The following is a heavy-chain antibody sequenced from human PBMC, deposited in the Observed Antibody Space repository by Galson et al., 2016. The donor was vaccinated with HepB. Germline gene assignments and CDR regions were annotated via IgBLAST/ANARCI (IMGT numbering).Heavy chain of an antibody. D-gene: IGHD3-3*01. CDR1: GFTVNRNY. CDR2: IYSADTGGTT. Sequence: SLRLSCAASGFTVNRNYMTWVRQAPGKGLEWVSVIYSADTGGTTKYADSVKGRFTISRHNSKNTLYLQMNSLRHEDTAVYYCARAYDFWSGRYYYALDVWGQGTTVTVS. J-gene: IGHJ6*02. CDR3: ARAYDFWSGRYYYALDV. V-gene: IGHV3-53*04.